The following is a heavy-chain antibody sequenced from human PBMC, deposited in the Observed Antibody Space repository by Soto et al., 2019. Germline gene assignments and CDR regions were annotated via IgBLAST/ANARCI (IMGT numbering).Heavy chain of an antibody. V-gene: IGHV1-3*01. CDR2: INAGNGNT. CDR1: GYTFTSYA. D-gene: IGHD3-3*01. CDR3: ARGVPYDWIDY. Sequence: QVQLVQSGAEVKKPGASVKVSCKASGYTFTSYAMHWVRQAPGQRLEWMGWINAGNGNTKYSQKFQGRVTITRDTSASTAYMELSSLRSEDTAGDYCARGVPYDWIDYWGQGTLVTVSS. J-gene: IGHJ4*02.